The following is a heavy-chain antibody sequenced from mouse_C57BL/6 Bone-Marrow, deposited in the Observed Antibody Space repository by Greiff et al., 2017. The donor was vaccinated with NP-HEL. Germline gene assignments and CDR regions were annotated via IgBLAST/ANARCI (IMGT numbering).Heavy chain of an antibody. CDR3: TTGAMDY. CDR2: IDPEDGDT. CDR1: GFNIKDDY. Sequence: EVQLVESGAELVRPGASVKLSCTASGFNIKDDYMHWVKQRPEQGLEWIGWIDPEDGDTEYASKFLGKATITADTSSNTAYLQLSSLTSEDTAVYYCTTGAMDYRGQGNSLTVAS. V-gene: IGHV14-4*01. J-gene: IGHJ4*01.